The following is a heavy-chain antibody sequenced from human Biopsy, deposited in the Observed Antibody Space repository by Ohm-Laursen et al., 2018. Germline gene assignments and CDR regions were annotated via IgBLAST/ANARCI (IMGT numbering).Heavy chain of an antibody. V-gene: IGHV3-7*01. J-gene: IGHJ4*02. CDR1: GFTFNNYG. CDR2: IKQDGSET. CDR3: ARSMTTMVRRRSYYFDY. D-gene: IGHD3-10*01. Sequence: SLRLSCSASGFTFNNYGMQWVRQAPGKGLEWVANIKQDGSETYFVDSVKGRFTISRDSAKSSLYLQMNSLRAEDTAVYYCARSMTTMVRRRSYYFDYWGQGTLVTVSS.